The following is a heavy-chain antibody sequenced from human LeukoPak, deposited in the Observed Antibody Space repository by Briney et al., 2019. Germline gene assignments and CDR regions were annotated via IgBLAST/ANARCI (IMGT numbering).Heavy chain of an antibody. Sequence: GGSLRLSCAASGFTFSKAWMSWVRQAPGKGLEWVGRIKSKSDGGTTDYAAPVKGRFTTSRDDSKNTLYLHMDSLKTEDTAVYYCTSGGDCRTTSCYTDWGQGTLVTVSS. CDR3: TSGGDCRTTSCYTD. CDR2: IKSKSDGGTT. J-gene: IGHJ4*02. V-gene: IGHV3-15*01. CDR1: GFTFSKAW. D-gene: IGHD2-2*02.